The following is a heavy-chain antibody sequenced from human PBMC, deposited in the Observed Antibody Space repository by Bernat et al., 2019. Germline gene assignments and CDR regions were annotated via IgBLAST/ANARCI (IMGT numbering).Heavy chain of an antibody. Sequence: QKFQGRVTITRDTSASTAYMELSSLRSEDTAVYYCAREEYDILTGFFYYYYYGMDVWGQGTTVTVSS. D-gene: IGHD3-9*01. V-gene: IGHV1-3*01. J-gene: IGHJ6*02. CDR3: AREEYDILTGFFYYYYYGMDV.